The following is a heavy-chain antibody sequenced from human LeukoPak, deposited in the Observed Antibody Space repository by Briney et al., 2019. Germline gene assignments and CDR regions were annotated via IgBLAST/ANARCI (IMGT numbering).Heavy chain of an antibody. CDR3: ARDSLDRSGYTDV. CDR2: ISYDGSNK. V-gene: IGHV3-30*01. J-gene: IGHJ6*03. Sequence: GGSLRLSCAASGFTFSSYAMHWVRQAPGKGLEWVAVISYDGSNKYYADSVKGRFTISRDNSKNTLYLQMNSLRAEDTAVYYCARDSLDRSGYTDVWGKGTTVTVSS. CDR1: GFTFSSYA. D-gene: IGHD3-10*01.